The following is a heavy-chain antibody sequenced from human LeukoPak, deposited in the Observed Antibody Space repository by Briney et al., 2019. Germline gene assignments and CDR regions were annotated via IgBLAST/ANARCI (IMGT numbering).Heavy chain of an antibody. V-gene: IGHV1-69*13. CDR2: IIPIFGTA. D-gene: IGHD4-17*01. CDR1: GYTFTGYY. Sequence: GASVKVSCKASGYTFTGYYMHWVRQAPGQGLEWMGGIIPIFGTANYAQKFQGRVTITADESTSTAYMELSSLRSEDTAVYYCARTRVKDYGDYAEYFQHWGQGTLVTVSS. J-gene: IGHJ1*01. CDR3: ARTRVKDYGDYAEYFQH.